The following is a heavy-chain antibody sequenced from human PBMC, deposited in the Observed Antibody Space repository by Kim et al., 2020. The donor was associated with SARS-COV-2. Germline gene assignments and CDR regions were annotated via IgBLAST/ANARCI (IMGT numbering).Heavy chain of an antibody. CDR1: GGSISSYY. D-gene: IGHD4-17*01. V-gene: IGHV4-59*13. Sequence: SETLSLTCTVSGGSISSYYWSWIRQPPGKGLEWIGYIYYSGSTNYNPSLKSRVTISVDTSKNQFSLKLSSVTAADTAVYYCARAHLSHDYGEDWGQGTLVTVSS. J-gene: IGHJ4*02. CDR2: IYYSGST. CDR3: ARAHLSHDYGED.